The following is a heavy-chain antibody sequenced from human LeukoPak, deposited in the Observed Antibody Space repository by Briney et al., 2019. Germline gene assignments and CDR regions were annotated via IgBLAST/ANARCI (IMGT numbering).Heavy chain of an antibody. D-gene: IGHD1-26*01. J-gene: IGHJ4*02. V-gene: IGHV3-33*01. CDR1: GFTFSSYG. CDR2: IWFDGNNK. Sequence: GRSLRLSCAASGFTFSSYGMHWVRQAPGKGLEWVAVIWFDGNNKYYADSVKGRFTISRDNSKNTLYLQMNSLRAEDTAVYYCARESTALVRVGATTHFDYWGQGTLVTVSS. CDR3: ARESTALVRVGATTHFDY.